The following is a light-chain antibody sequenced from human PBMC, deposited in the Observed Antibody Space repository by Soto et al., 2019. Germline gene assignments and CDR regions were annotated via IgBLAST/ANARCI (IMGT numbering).Light chain of an antibody. Sequence: EIVMTQSPATLSVSPGERATLSCRASQSVSSNLAWYQQKPGQAPRLLIYDASTRATGIPARFSGSVSGTEFTLTISSLQPEDFAVYYCQQRNQWPLTFGGGTKLEIQ. CDR3: QQRNQWPLT. CDR2: DAS. V-gene: IGKV3-15*01. J-gene: IGKJ4*02. CDR1: QSVSSN.